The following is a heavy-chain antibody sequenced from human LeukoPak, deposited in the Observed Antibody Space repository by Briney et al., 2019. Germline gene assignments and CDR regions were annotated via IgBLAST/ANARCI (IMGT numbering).Heavy chain of an antibody. Sequence: GASVKVSCKASGYTFTSYYMHWVRQAPGQGLEWMGIINPGGDSTNFAQNFQGRVTLTRDTSTSTVYMELSSLSSEDTAIYYCARARATREMATISPWGQGTLVTVSS. CDR1: GYTFTSYY. D-gene: IGHD5-24*01. CDR2: INPGGDST. CDR3: ARARATREMATISP. V-gene: IGHV1-46*01. J-gene: IGHJ5*02.